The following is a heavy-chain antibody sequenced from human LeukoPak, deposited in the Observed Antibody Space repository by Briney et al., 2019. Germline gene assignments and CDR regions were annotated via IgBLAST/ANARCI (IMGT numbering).Heavy chain of an antibody. CDR3: AKRGVVIRVILIGFHKEAYYFDS. J-gene: IGHJ4*02. V-gene: IGHV3-23*01. Sequence: GGSLRLSCAVSGLTLSNYGMSWVRQAPGKGLEWVAGISGSGGGTNYADSVKGRFTISRDNSKNTLYLQMNSLRAEDTAVYFCAKRGVVIRVILIGFHKEAYYFDSWGQGALVTVSS. D-gene: IGHD3-9*01. CDR1: GLTLSNYG. CDR2: ISGSGGGT.